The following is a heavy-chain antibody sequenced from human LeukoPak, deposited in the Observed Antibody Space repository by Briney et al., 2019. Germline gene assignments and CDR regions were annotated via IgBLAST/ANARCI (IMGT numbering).Heavy chain of an antibody. J-gene: IGHJ4*02. Sequence: GGSLRLSCAASGFTVSGTFMSWVRQAPGKGLEWVSIIYSDDSRYSADSVKGRFTISRDNSKNTLHLQMNSLRAEDTAVYYCARSDYTSGWYFYYWGQGTLVTVSS. CDR3: ARSDYTSGWYFYY. D-gene: IGHD6-19*01. V-gene: IGHV3-53*01. CDR2: IYSDDSR. CDR1: GFTVSGTF.